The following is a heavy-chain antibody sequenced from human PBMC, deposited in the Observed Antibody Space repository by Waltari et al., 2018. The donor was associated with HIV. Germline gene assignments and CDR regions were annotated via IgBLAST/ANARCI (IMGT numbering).Heavy chain of an antibody. D-gene: IGHD1-26*01. V-gene: IGHV1-8*02. CDR1: GYSFIDFD. J-gene: IGHJ4*02. CDR3: TKCRRSALCGHE. Sequence: QVQLVQSGAEIKKPRASVRVSCKASGYSFIDFDINWVRRHPGRGLEGVGWMNPDNGDARYRPEYKGMFSLTTDTSTDTPYVHVTNRISDDTAIYYCTKCRRSALCGHEWGQESLITVSS. CDR2: MNPDNGDA.